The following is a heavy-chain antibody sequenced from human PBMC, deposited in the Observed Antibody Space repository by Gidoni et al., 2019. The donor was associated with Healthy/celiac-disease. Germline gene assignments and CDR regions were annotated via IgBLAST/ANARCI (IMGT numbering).Heavy chain of an antibody. CDR2: INHSGST. V-gene: IGHV4-34*01. CDR3: ARGTGSPLNWFDP. CDR1: GGSFSGYY. Sequence: QVQLQQWGAGRLKPSETLSLTCAVYGGSFSGYYWSWIRQPPGKGLEWSGEINHSGSTNYNPSLKSRVTISVDTTKNQFSLKLSSVTAADTAVYYCARGTGSPLNWFDPWGQGTLVTVSS. J-gene: IGHJ5*02.